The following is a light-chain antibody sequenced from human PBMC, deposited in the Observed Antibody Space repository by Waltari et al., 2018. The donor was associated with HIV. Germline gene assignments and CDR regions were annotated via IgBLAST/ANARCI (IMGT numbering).Light chain of an antibody. CDR1: NSDIGGYNS. CDR2: EVT. Sequence: QSALTQPPPASGSPGQSVTIPCTGTNSDIGGYNSVSRYQQHPGKAPKLVISEVTNRPSGVPGRFSGSKSGTTASLTVSGLQAEDEADYYCSSYANKNGFYVVFGGGTRLTVL. J-gene: IGLJ2*01. V-gene: IGLV2-8*01. CDR3: SSYANKNGFYVV.